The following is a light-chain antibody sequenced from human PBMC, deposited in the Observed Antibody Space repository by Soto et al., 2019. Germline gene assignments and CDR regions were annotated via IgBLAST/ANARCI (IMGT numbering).Light chain of an antibody. CDR2: GAS. V-gene: IGKV3-20*01. CDR1: QSVSSSY. CDR3: QQYVSSFGMYT. Sequence: EIVLTQSPGTLSLSPGERATLSCRASQSVSSSYLAWYQQKPGQAPRLLIYGASSRATGIPDRFSGSGSGTDFTLTISRLEPEDCAVYYCQQYVSSFGMYTFGQGTKLEIK. J-gene: IGKJ2*01.